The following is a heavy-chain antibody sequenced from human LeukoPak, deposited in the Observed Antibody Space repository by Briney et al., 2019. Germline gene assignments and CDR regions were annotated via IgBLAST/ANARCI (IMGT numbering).Heavy chain of an antibody. CDR3: ARPGLYYYDRSGYSEDAFDI. V-gene: IGHV4-59*08. D-gene: IGHD3-22*01. CDR2: IYYSGST. J-gene: IGHJ3*02. Sequence: PSETLSLTCTVSGGSISSYYWSWIRQPPGKGLEWIGYIYYSGSTNYNPSLKSRVTISVDTSKNQFSLKLSSVTAADTSVYHCARPGLYYYDRSGYSEDAFDIWGQGTMVTVSS. CDR1: GGSISSYY.